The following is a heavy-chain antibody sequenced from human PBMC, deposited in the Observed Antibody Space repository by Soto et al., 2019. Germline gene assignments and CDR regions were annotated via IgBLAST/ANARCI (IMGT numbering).Heavy chain of an antibody. Sequence: ASVKVSCKASGYTFTSYAMNWVRQAPGQGLEWMGWINTNTGNPTYAQGFTGRFVFSLDTSVSTAYLQICSLKAEDTAVYYCARDPLYSSGWYRYYYYYGMDVWGQGTTVTVS. CDR3: ARDPLYSSGWYRYYYYYGMDV. CDR1: GYTFTSYA. D-gene: IGHD6-19*01. CDR2: INTNTGNP. V-gene: IGHV7-4-1*01. J-gene: IGHJ6*02.